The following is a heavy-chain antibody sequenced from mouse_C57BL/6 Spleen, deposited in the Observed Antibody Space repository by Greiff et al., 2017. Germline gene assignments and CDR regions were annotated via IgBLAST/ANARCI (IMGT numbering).Heavy chain of an antibody. D-gene: IGHD1-1*01. CDR1: GYTFTSYW. CDR3: ARRGVVAEYFDV. CDR2: IYPGSGST. Sequence: VKLQQPGAELVKPGASVKMSCKASGYTFTSYWITWVKQRPGQGLEWIGDIYPGSGSTNYNEKFKSKATLTVDTSSSTAYMQLSSLTSEDSAVYYCARRGVVAEYFDVWGTGTTVTVSS. J-gene: IGHJ1*03. V-gene: IGHV1-55*01.